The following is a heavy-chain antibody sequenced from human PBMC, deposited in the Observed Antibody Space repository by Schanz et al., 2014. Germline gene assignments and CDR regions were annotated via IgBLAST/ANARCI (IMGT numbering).Heavy chain of an antibody. D-gene: IGHD2-21*02. CDR3: AGYDFGGNSSGD. J-gene: IGHJ4*02. CDR1: GGSISSGGSS. CDR2: VYYTGST. V-gene: IGHV4-30-2*02. Sequence: QLQLQESGSGLVKPSQTLSLTCGVSGGSISSGGSSWNWIRLPPGKGLEWLGYVYYTGSTKYKSSLRSRLTMSVDTSKHQFSLRLTAVTAADTAVYYCAGYDFGGNSSGDWGQGVLVIVSS.